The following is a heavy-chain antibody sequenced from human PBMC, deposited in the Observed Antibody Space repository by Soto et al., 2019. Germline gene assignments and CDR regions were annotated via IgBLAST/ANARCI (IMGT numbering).Heavy chain of an antibody. CDR1: GYTFSDYG. CDR3: ARDWCSSSGRAGVDY. D-gene: IGHD2-2*01. V-gene: IGHV1-18*01. J-gene: IGHJ4*02. Sequence: QVQLVQSGAEIKNPGASVKVSCKASGYTFSDYGISWVRQAPGQGFEWMGWITAYNRNTKYAQKFQGRVTMTTDTSTSRVYMYPSSLTSDDTAVYYCARDWCSSSGRAGVDYWGQATLVTVSS. CDR2: ITAYNRNT.